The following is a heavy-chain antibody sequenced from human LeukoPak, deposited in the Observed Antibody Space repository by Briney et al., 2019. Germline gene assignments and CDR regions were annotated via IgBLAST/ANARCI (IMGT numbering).Heavy chain of an antibody. CDR3: ARVGEGELGNWFDL. D-gene: IGHD3-10*01. CDR2: IYANGNT. CDR1: GFTVSSNY. V-gene: IGHV3-53*01. J-gene: IGHJ5*02. Sequence: PGGSLRLSCAASGFTVSSNYITWVRQAPGKGLEWVSVIYANGNTYYADSMQGRLTISRDKSKNTVFLQMNSLRAEDTAMYYCARVGEGELGNWFDLWGQGTLVTVSS.